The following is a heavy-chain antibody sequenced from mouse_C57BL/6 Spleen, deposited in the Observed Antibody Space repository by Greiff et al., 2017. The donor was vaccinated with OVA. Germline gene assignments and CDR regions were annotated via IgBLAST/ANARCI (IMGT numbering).Heavy chain of an antibody. CDR1: GYTFTSYW. CDR2: IDPSDSYT. CDR3: ARPSTMITTRDWYFDV. Sequence: QVQLQQPGAELVRPGTSVKLSCKASGYTFTSYWMHWVKQRPGQGLEWIGVIDPSDSYTNYNQKFKGTATSTVDTSSSTAYMQLSSLTSEDSAVYYCARPSTMITTRDWYFDVWGTGTTVTVSS. J-gene: IGHJ1*03. V-gene: IGHV1-59*01. D-gene: IGHD2-4*01.